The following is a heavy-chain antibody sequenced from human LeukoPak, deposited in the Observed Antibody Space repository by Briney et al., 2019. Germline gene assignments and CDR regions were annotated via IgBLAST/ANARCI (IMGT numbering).Heavy chain of an antibody. D-gene: IGHD6-13*01. CDR1: GGSISSYY. CDR3: AIQRGYSSSWYWFDP. J-gene: IGHJ5*02. Sequence: PSETLSFTCTASGGSISSYYWSWIRQPPGKGLEWIGYIYYSGSTNYNPSLKSRVTISVATSKNQFSLKLSSVTAADTAVYYCAIQRGYSSSWYWFDPWGQGTLVTVSS. V-gene: IGHV4-59*01. CDR2: IYYSGST.